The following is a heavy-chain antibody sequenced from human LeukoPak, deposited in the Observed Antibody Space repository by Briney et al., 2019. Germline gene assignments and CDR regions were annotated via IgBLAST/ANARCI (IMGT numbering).Heavy chain of an antibody. CDR1: GYTFTSYG. D-gene: IGHD3-9*01. Sequence: GASVKVSCKASGYTFTSYGISWVRQAPGQGLEWMGWISAYNGNTNYAQKLQGRVTMTTDTSTSTAHMELRSLRSDDTAVYYCAKVTGLTGYYSTYFDYWGQGTLVTVSS. J-gene: IGHJ4*02. V-gene: IGHV1-18*01. CDR2: ISAYNGNT. CDR3: AKVTGLTGYYSTYFDY.